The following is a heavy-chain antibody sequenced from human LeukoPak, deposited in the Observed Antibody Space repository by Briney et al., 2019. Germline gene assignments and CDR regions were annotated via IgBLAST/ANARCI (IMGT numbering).Heavy chain of an antibody. Sequence: PGGSLRLSCAASGFTFNNYAMNWVRQAPGKGLEWVSSVSESGDNTHYADSVKGRFTISRDNSQNTLYLQMNSLRAEDTAVYYCAKXXVDCWGQGVLVTVSS. CDR2: VSESGDNT. CDR3: AKXXVDC. CDR1: GFTFNNYA. V-gene: IGHV3-23*01. J-gene: IGHJ4*02.